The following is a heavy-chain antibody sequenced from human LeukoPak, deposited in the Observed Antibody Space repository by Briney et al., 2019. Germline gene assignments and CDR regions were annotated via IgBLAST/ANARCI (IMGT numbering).Heavy chain of an antibody. V-gene: IGHV3-21*01. D-gene: IGHD3-22*01. CDR1: GFTFSSYS. CDR3: ARDSAGDSIDY. J-gene: IGHJ4*02. Sequence: GGSLRLSCAASGFTFSSYSMNWVRQAPGKGLEWVSSIDSGSSKTYYADSLKGRFTISRDNAKNSLYLQMNSLRAEDTAVYYCARDSAGDSIDYWGQGTLVTVSS. CDR2: IDSGSSKT.